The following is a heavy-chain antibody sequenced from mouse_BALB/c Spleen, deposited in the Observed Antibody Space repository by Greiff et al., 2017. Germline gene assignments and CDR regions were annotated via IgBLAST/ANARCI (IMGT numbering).Heavy chain of an antibody. J-gene: IGHJ3*01. V-gene: IGHV5-12-1*01. D-gene: IGHD1-1*02. CDR2: ISSGGGST. CDR1: GFAFSSYD. CDR3: ARHGERWAWFAY. Sequence: EVMLVESGGGLVKPGGSLKLSCAASGFAFSSYDMSWVRQTPEKRLEWVAYISSGGGSTYYPDTVKGRFTISRDNAKNTLYLQMSSLKSEDTAMYYCARHGERWAWFAYWGQGTLVTVSA.